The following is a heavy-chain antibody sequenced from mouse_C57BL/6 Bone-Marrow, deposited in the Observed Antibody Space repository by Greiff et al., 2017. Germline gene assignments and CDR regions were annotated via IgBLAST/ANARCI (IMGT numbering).Heavy chain of an antibody. V-gene: IGHV1-82*01. CDR2: LYPGDGDT. CDR3: SRSSGFDY. J-gene: IGHJ2*01. Sequence: QVQLQQSGPELVKPGASVKISCKASGYAFSSSWLNWVKQRPGKGLEWIGRLYPGDGDTNYNGKFKGKATLSADKSSSTAYMQLSSLTSEDSAVYFCSRSSGFDYWGQGTTLTVSS. CDR1: GYAFSSSW.